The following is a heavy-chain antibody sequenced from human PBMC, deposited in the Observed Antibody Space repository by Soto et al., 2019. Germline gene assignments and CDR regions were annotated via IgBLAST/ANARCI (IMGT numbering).Heavy chain of an antibody. J-gene: IGHJ4*02. CDR2: VSTNDDRT. V-gene: IGHV1-18*01. CDR3: ARELNTESSAYYSFAF. Sequence: QVQMVQSGPEVKMPGASVKVSCKTSGYTFTAYGLAWLRQAPGQRPEWMGCVSTNDDRTNYARKFQGRVTMTTDRSTTTTSMELRSLGTADTAVYYCARELNTESSAYYSFAFWGQGTLVTVSS. CDR1: GYTFTAYG. D-gene: IGHD3-22*01.